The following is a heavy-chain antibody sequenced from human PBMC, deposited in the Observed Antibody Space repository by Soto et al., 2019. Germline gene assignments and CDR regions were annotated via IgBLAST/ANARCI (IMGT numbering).Heavy chain of an antibody. CDR1: GFIFNTYS. D-gene: IGHD3-3*01. CDR3: ARFGMVTFDC. Sequence: GSLRLSCAASGFIFNTYSMDWVRQAPGKGLEWVASISPSGSYMYYGDSLKGRFTVSRDNAKKSLYLQMDSLRADDTAIYYCARFGMVTFDCWGQGTMVTVSS. V-gene: IGHV3-21*01. CDR2: ISPSGSYM. J-gene: IGHJ4*02.